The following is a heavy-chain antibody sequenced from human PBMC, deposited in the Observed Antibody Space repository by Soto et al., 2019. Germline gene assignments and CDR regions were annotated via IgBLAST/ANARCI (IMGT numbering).Heavy chain of an antibody. Sequence: ASVKVSCKASGYTFTSYDINLVRQATVQVLELIVWIIGYNFRTYYSQKLQGRFTITTYTSTTTAYMELRSLGSDDTAVYYCVRDRHYDSSGRIDYWG. CDR3: VRDRHYDSSGRIDY. D-gene: IGHD3-22*01. CDR2: IIGYNFRT. J-gene: IGHJ4*01. V-gene: IGHV1-18*01. CDR1: GYTFTSYD.